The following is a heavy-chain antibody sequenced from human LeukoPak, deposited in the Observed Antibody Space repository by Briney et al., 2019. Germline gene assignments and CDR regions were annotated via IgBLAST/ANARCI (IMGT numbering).Heavy chain of an antibody. Sequence: PGRSLRLSCAASGFTFSSYGMHWVRQAPGKGLEWVAFIRYDGSNKYYADSVKGRFTISRDNSKNTLYLQMNSLRAEDTAVYYCARGPPVYSSGWYHYYYGMDVWGQGTTVTVSS. J-gene: IGHJ6*02. D-gene: IGHD6-19*01. CDR3: ARGPPVYSSGWYHYYYGMDV. V-gene: IGHV3-30*02. CDR1: GFTFSSYG. CDR2: IRYDGSNK.